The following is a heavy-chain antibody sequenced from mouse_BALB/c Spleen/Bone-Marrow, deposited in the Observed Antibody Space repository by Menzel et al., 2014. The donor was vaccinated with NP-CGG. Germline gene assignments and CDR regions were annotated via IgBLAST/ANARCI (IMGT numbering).Heavy chain of an antibody. CDR1: GYSFTGYF. D-gene: IGHD2-4*01. V-gene: IGHV1-37*01. Sequence: EVKLQESGPELVKPGASVKISCKASGYSFTGYFMNWVKQSHGKSLEWIGRINPYNGDTFYNQKSKGKATLTVDKSSSTAHMELLSLTSEDSAVYYCGRGDDYDGDFDRWGQGTTLTVSS. J-gene: IGHJ2*01. CDR2: INPYNGDT. CDR3: GRGDDYDGDFDR.